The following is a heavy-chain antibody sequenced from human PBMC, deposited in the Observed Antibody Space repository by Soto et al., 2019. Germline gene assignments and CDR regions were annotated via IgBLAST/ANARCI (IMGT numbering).Heavy chain of an antibody. CDR1: GDSISSSSYY. CDR3: ARLHPITMVRGVWWFDP. Sequence: SETLSLTCTVSGDSISSSSYYWGWIRQPPGKGLEWIGEINHSGSTNYIPSLKSRVTISVDTSKNQFSLKLSSVTAADTAVYFCARLHPITMVRGVWWFDPWGQGTLVTVSS. CDR2: INHSGST. V-gene: IGHV4-39*07. D-gene: IGHD3-10*01. J-gene: IGHJ5*02.